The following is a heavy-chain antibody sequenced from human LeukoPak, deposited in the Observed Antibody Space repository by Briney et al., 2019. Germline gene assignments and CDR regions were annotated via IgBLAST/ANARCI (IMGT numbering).Heavy chain of an antibody. CDR2: ISYDGSNK. V-gene: IGHV3-30*18. CDR3: AKPDTETDIVVVVAAPPPFDY. D-gene: IGHD2-15*01. Sequence: GGSLRLSCAASGFTFRTYGMHWVRQAPGKGLEWVAVISYDGSNKYYAGSVKGRFTISRDNSKNTLYLQMNSLRAEDTAVYYCAKPDTETDIVVVVAAPPPFDYWGQGTLVTVSS. J-gene: IGHJ4*02. CDR1: GFTFRTYG.